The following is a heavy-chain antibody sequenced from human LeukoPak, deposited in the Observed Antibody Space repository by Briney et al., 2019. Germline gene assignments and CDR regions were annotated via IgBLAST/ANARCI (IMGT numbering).Heavy chain of an antibody. J-gene: IGHJ4*02. CDR1: GASISDYF. Sequence: PSETLSLTCTISGASISDYFWSWVRQPPGKGLEWIGYVFYSGSTTYNPSLNSRVTISMDTSRGQFSLRLSSVTAADTAVYYCASFSGSYFFDYWGPGNLVTVSS. V-gene: IGHV4-59*01. D-gene: IGHD1-26*01. CDR3: ASFSGSYFFDY. CDR2: VFYSGST.